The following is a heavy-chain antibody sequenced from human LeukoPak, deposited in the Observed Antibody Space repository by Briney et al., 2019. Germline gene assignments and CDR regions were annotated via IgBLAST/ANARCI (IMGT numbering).Heavy chain of an antibody. D-gene: IGHD5-18*01. V-gene: IGHV3-21*01. CDR2: ISSSSDSI. CDR1: GSTFSSYS. J-gene: IGHJ2*01. CDR3: ARDNRDSFGYRYFDL. Sequence: GGSLRLSCAASGSTFSSYSMNWVRQGPGKELEWVSSISSSSDSIFYADSVKGRFTISRDNAENSLYLQMNSLRAEDTAVYYCARDNRDSFGYRYFDLWGRGTLVTVSS.